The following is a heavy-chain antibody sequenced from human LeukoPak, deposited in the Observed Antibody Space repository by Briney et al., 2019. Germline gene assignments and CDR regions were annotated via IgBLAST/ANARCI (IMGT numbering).Heavy chain of an antibody. J-gene: IGHJ4*02. D-gene: IGHD5-18*01. V-gene: IGHV3-48*03. CDR1: GFTFSSYE. CDR2: ISSSGSTI. Sequence: GGSLRLSCAASGFTFSSYEMNWVRQAPGKGLEWVSYISSSGSTIYYVDSVKGRFTISRDNAKNSLYLQMNSLRAEDTAVYYCARDAVDTAMVDFDYWGQGTLVTVSS. CDR3: ARDAVDTAMVDFDY.